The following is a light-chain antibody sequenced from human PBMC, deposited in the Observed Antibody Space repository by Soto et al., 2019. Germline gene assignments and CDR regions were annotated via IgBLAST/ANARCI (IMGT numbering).Light chain of an antibody. CDR3: QQYDSLPYT. CDR2: DAS. Sequence: DIHMTQSPSTLSASVGDRVTITCRASQSISNWLAWYQQKPGKAPKLLIFDASTLESGVPSRFSGSGSGTEFTLTISGLQPDDFATYYCQQYDSLPYTFGQGTRLEIK. CDR1: QSISNW. J-gene: IGKJ2*01. V-gene: IGKV1-5*01.